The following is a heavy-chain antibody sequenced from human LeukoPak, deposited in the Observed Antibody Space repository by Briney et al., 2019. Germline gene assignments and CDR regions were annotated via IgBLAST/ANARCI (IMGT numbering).Heavy chain of an antibody. D-gene: IGHD6-19*01. CDR3: ARVQFSSGSLDY. CDR1: GASISSTNW. V-gene: IGHV4-4*02. J-gene: IGHJ4*02. Sequence: TSGTLSLTCAVSGASISSTNWWSWVRQPPGKGLEWIGEIYHNGNTNFNPSLKSRVTISVDKSKNQSSLKVRSVTAADTAVYYCARVQFSSGSLDYWGQGTLVTVSS. CDR2: IYHNGNT.